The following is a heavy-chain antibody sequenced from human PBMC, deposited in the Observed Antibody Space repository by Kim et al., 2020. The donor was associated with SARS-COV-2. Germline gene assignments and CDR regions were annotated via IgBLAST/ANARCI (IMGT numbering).Heavy chain of an antibody. CDR3: ARDRTFGEWTGFDY. J-gene: IGHJ4*02. V-gene: IGHV4-4*02. D-gene: IGHD3-10*01. Sequence: PSLKGRVTISVEQSQNQFSLKLSSVAAADTAVYYCARDRTFGEWTGFDYWGQGTLVTVSS.